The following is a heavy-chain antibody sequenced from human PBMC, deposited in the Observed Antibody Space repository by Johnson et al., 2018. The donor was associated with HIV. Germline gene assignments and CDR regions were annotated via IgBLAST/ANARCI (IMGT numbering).Heavy chain of an antibody. V-gene: IGHV3-53*01. CDR2: ISGGEDDK. J-gene: IGHJ3*02. CDR1: GFTVSSNY. Sequence: VQLVESGGGLIQPGGSLRLSCAASGFTVSSNYMSWVRQAPGKGLEWVSFISGGEDDKYYADSGKGRVTISRDNSKTTLYLQMNSLRDEDTAVYYCANSLLLDAFNIWGQGTMVTVSS. CDR3: ANSLLLDAFNI. D-gene: IGHD2-15*01.